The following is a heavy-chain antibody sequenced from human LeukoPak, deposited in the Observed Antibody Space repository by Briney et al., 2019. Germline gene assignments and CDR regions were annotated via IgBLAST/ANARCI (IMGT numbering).Heavy chain of an antibody. Sequence: SQTLSLTCTVSGVSISSGGYSWSWIRQPPGKGLEWIGYIYHSGSTYYNPSLKSRVTISVDRSKNQFSLKLSSVTAADTAVYYCARGGYCSGGSCYPLNWFDPWGQGTLVTVSS. CDR2: IYHSGST. D-gene: IGHD2-15*01. J-gene: IGHJ5*02. CDR1: GVSISSGGYS. CDR3: ARGGYCSGGSCYPLNWFDP. V-gene: IGHV4-30-2*01.